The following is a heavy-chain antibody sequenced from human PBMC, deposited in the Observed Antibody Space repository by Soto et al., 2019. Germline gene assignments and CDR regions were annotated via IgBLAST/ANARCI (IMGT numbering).Heavy chain of an antibody. J-gene: IGHJ5*02. D-gene: IGHD3-9*01. CDR2: FDPEDGET. CDR1: GYTLTELS. V-gene: IGHV1-24*01. Sequence: ASVKVSCKVSGYTLTELSMHWVRQAPGKGLEWMGGFDPEDGETIYAQKFQGRVTMTEDTSTDTAYMELSSLRSEDTAVYYCATIKYYDILTGYPPGWFDPWGQGTLVTVSS. CDR3: ATIKYYDILTGYPPGWFDP.